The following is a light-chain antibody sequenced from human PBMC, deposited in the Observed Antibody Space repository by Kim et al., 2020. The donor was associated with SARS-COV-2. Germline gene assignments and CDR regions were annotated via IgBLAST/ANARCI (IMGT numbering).Light chain of an antibody. V-gene: IGKV3-20*01. CDR2: GAS. Sequence: VLTQSPATLSLSPGEGASLSCRASQALSRNQLAWYQQKPGQAPRLLIYGASSRATGIPDRFSGSGSATDFTLTIRRLEPEDFAVYYCQQYGYSRTFGPGTKVDIK. CDR3: QQYGYSRT. J-gene: IGKJ1*01. CDR1: QALSRNQ.